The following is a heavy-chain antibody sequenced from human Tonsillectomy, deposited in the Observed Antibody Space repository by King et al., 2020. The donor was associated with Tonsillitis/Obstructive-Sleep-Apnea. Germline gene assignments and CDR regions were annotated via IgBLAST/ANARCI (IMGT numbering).Heavy chain of an antibody. V-gene: IGHV3-53*01. CDR1: GFTVSSNY. D-gene: IGHD2-2*01. CDR2: IYSGGST. CDR3: ARGAIVVVPVAMGGDAFDI. J-gene: IGHJ3*02. Sequence: VQLVESGGGLIQPGGSLRLSCAASGFTVSSNYMSWVRQAPGEGLEWVSVIYSGGSTHYADSVKGRFTISSDDSKNTPYLQMNSLRAQDTAVYYGARGAIVVVPVAMGGDAFDIWGQGTMVTVSS.